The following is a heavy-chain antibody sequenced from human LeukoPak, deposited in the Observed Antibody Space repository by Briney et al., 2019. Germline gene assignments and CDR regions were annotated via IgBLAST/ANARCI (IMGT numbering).Heavy chain of an antibody. J-gene: IGHJ3*02. CDR2: IRYDGSNK. Sequence: PGGSLRVSCAASGFTSSSYGMHWVRQAPGKGLEWVTFIRYDGSNKYYAGSVKGRFTISRDNSKNTLYLQMNSLRAEDTAVYYCARPMTSTLDAFDIWGQGTMVTVSS. V-gene: IGHV3-30*02. CDR1: GFTSSSYG. CDR3: ARPMTSTLDAFDI.